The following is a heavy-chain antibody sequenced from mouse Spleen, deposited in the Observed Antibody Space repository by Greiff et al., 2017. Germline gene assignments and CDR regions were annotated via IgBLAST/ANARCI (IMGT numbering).Heavy chain of an antibody. D-gene: IGHD2-3*01. CDR2: IWSDGST. CDR1: GFSLTSYG. CDR3: ARHEDIYDGYYGAWFAY. V-gene: IGHV2-6-1*01. Sequence: VQRVESGPGLVAPSQSLSITCTVSGFSLTSYGVHWVRQPPGKGLEWLVVIWSDGSTTYNSALKSRLSISKDNSKSQVFLKMNSLQTDDTAMYYCARHEDIYDGYYGAWFAYWGQGTLVTVSA. J-gene: IGHJ3*01.